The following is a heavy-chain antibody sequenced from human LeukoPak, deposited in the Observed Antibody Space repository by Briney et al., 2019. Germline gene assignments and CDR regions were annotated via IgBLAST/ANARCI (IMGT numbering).Heavy chain of an antibody. D-gene: IGHD5-18*01. CDR1: GYTFTGYY. J-gene: IGHJ4*02. V-gene: IGHV1-2*02. CDR2: INPNSGGT. CDR3: ARDPGGYSYDFDY. Sequence: ASVKVSCKASGYTFTGYYIHWVRQAPGQGLEWMGWINPNSGGTNYAQKFQGRVTMTRDTSISTAYMELSRLRSDDTAVYYCARDPGGYSYDFDYWGQGTLVTVSP.